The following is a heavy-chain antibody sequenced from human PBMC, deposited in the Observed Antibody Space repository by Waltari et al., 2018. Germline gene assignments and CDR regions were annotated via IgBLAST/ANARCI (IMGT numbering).Heavy chain of an antibody. J-gene: IGHJ5*02. V-gene: IGHV1-69*04. D-gene: IGHD5-12*01. CDR2: IIPILGIA. Sequence: QVQLVQSGAEVTKPGSSVKVSCTASGGTSSSYAISWVRQAPGKGLEWMGGIIPILGIANYAQKFQGRVTITADESTSTAYMELSSLRSEDTAVYYCAREKDGYNPDPWGQGTLVTVSS. CDR1: GGTSSSYA. CDR3: AREKDGYNPDP.